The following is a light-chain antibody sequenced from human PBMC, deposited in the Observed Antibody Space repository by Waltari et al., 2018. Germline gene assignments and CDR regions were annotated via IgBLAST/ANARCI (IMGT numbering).Light chain of an antibody. V-gene: IGKV3-20*01. CDR2: GAS. CDR1: QSVSGSY. Sequence: ELVLTQPPGTLSLSPGDRDTLSCRDSQSVSGSYLAGYQQKPGQAPRHLIDGASYRATGIPDRFSGSGSGTDFTLTISRLEPEDFAVFYCQQYGSSPATFGQGTRLEIK. CDR3: QQYGSSPAT. J-gene: IGKJ5*01.